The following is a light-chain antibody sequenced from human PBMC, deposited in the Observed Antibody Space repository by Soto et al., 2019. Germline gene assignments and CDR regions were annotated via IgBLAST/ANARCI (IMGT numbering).Light chain of an antibody. CDR1: QSLLYSFNNKNY. CDR2: WAS. J-gene: IGKJ1*01. V-gene: IGKV4-1*01. CDR3: QQYYETPWT. Sequence: DIVMTQSPDSLTVSLGERATINCKSSQSLLYSFNNKNYLAWYQQKPGQPPKLLIHWASNREFGVPDRISGSGAGTDFTLTISSLQNEDVAVYYCQQYYETPWTFGQGDKGEIK.